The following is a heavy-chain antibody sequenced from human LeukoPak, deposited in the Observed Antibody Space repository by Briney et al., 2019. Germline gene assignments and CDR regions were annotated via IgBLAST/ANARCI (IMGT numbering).Heavy chain of an antibody. CDR2: IIPIFGTA. J-gene: IGHJ4*02. V-gene: IGHV1-69*13. Sequence: GASVKVSCKASGGTFSSYAISWVRQAPGQGLEWMGGIIPIFGTANYAQKFQGRVTITADESTSTAYMELSSLRSEDTAVHYCARDSPYYGSGSYYYFDYWGQGTLVTVSS. CDR3: ARDSPYYGSGSYYYFDY. CDR1: GGTFSSYA. D-gene: IGHD3-10*01.